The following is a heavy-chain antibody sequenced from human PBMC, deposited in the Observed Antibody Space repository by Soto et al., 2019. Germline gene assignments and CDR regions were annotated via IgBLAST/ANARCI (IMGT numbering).Heavy chain of an antibody. D-gene: IGHD2-21*02. CDR1: GFIFSNYN. CDR2: ISSSSNTI. J-gene: IGHJ4*02. Sequence: EVQLVESGGGLVQPGGSLRLSCAASGFIFSNYNMHWVRQAPGKGLEWVSYISSSSNTIYYADSVKGRFTISRDNATNSLYLQMNSLRAEDTAVYYCARPSCGGDCYSPVYWGQGTLVTVSS. V-gene: IGHV3-48*01. CDR3: ARPSCGGDCYSPVY.